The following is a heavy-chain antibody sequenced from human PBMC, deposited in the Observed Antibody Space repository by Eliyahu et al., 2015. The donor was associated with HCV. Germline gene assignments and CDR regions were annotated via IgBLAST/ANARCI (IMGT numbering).Heavy chain of an antibody. CDR1: GFTFSXXS. V-gene: IGHV3-21*01. D-gene: IGHD6-13*01. CDR3: ARALPQFSSSWKGGFYYYYYMDV. J-gene: IGHJ6*03. Sequence: EVQLVESGGGLVKPGGSLRLSCAASGFTFSXXSMNWVRQAPGKGLEWVSSISSSSSYIYYADSVKGRFTISRDNAKNSLYLQMNSLRAEDTAVYYCARALPQFSSSWKGGFYYYYYMDVWGKGTTVTVSS. CDR2: ISSSSSYI.